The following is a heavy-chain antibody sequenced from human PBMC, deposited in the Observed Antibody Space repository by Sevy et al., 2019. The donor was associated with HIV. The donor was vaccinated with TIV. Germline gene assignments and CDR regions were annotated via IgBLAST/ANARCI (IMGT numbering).Heavy chain of an antibody. CDR3: ARVKDDSSGYRFDY. CDR1: GFTSSSYA. J-gene: IGHJ4*02. Sequence: GGSLRLSCVASGFTSSSYAMSWVRQAPGKGLEWVSSISESGAMTYYADSVKGRFTISRDNSKSTLYLQMNSLRADDTAVYYCARVKDDSSGYRFDYWGQGTLVTVSS. CDR2: ISESGAMT. V-gene: IGHV3-23*01. D-gene: IGHD3-22*01.